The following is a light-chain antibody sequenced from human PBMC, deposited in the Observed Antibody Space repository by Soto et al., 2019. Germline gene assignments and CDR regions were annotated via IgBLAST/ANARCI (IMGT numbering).Light chain of an antibody. CDR1: QSVSSSY. CDR2: GAS. J-gene: IGKJ5*01. Sequence: ETVFTQSPGTLSLSPGERATLSCRASQSVSSSYLAWYQQKPGQAPRLLIYGASSRATGIPDRFSGSGSGTDFTLTISRLEPEDFAVYYCQQYGNSPTFGQGTRLAIK. CDR3: QQYGNSPT. V-gene: IGKV3-20*01.